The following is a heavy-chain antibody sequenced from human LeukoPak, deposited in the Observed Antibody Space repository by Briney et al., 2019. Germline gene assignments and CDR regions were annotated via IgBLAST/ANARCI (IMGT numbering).Heavy chain of an antibody. CDR3: TTPAAGPRAEYSQH. J-gene: IGHJ1*01. CDR2: ISDNSVYI. V-gene: IGHV3-21*01. Sequence: TGGSLRLSCAASGFTFSSYSMNWVRQAPGKGLEWVSSISDNSVYIYSADSVKGRFATSRDNAKNSLYLQMNSLRAEDTAVYYCTTPAAGPRAEYSQHWGQGTLVTVSS. D-gene: IGHD6-13*01. CDR1: GFTFSSYS.